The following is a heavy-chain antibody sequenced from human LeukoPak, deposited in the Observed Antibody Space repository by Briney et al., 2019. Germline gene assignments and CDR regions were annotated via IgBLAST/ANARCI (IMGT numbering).Heavy chain of an antibody. D-gene: IGHD1-26*01. CDR3: ARLSMVGATGSYYYYGMDV. CDR2: IDPSGSYT. V-gene: IGHV5-10-1*01. Sequence: GESLKISCKGSGYSFTSYWISWVRQMPGKGLEWMGRIDPSGSYTNYSPSFQGHVTISADKSISTAYLQWSSLKASDTAMYYCARLSMVGATGSYYYYGMDVWGQGTTVTVSS. J-gene: IGHJ6*02. CDR1: GYSFTSYW.